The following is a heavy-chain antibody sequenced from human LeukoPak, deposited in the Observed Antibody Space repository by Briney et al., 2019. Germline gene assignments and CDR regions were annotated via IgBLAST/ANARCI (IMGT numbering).Heavy chain of an antibody. CDR3: AKDQGIQLWLKYFQH. CDR1: GFTFSSYA. CDR2: ISGSGANI. Sequence: PGGSLRLSCAASGFTFSSYAMSWVRQAPGKGLEWVSGISGSGANIYYADSVKGRFTISRDNSKNTLYLQMNSLRAEDTALYYCAKDQGIQLWLKYFQHWGQGTLVTVSS. J-gene: IGHJ1*01. D-gene: IGHD5-18*01. V-gene: IGHV3-23*01.